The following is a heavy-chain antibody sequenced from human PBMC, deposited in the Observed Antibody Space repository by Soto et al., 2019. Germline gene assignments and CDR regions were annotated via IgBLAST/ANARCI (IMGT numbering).Heavy chain of an antibody. CDR2: ISYDGSNK. D-gene: IGHD2-2*02. CDR1: GFTFSSYA. J-gene: IGHJ4*02. Sequence: LRLSCAASGFTFSSYAMHWVRQAPGKGLEWVAVISYDGSNKYYADSVKGRFTISRDNSKNTLYLQMNSLRAEDTAVFYCARDRLDVVVPAAILAYWGQGTLVTVSS. V-gene: IGHV3-30-3*01. CDR3: ARDRLDVVVPAAILAY.